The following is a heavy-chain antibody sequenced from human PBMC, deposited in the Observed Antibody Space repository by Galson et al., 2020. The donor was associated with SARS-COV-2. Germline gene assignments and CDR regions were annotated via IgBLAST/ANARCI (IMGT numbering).Heavy chain of an antibody. Sequence: SVKVSCKASGGTFSSYVLTWVRQAPGQGLEWMGGIVPIYGTANYAQQFQGRVTITADKSTSTAYMELSSLRSEDTAVYYCAKGGSQCSSASCPLYDYYYYGMDVWGQGTTVTVSS. CDR1: GGTFSSYV. CDR2: IVPIYGTA. D-gene: IGHD2-2*01. J-gene: IGHJ6*02. CDR3: AKGGSQCSSASCPLYDYYYYGMDV. V-gene: IGHV1-69*06.